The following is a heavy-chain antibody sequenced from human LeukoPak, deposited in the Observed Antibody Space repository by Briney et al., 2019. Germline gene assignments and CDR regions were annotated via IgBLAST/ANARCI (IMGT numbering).Heavy chain of an antibody. D-gene: IGHD3-22*01. V-gene: IGHV1-18*01. Sequence: ASVKVSCKASGYTFTNYGIFWVRQAPGQGLEWMGWISAYSGNTNYAQRLQGRVTMTTETSTSTAYMELESLRSDDTAVYYCAISQGSYYDTSGYLGGDYWGQGTLVTVSS. CDR2: ISAYSGNT. J-gene: IGHJ4*02. CDR1: GYTFTNYG. CDR3: AISQGSYYDTSGYLGGDY.